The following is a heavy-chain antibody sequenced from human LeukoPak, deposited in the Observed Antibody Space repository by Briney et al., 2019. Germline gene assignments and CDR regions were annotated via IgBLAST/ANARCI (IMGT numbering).Heavy chain of an antibody. Sequence: GSLRLSCSACGFPFSSYDYNWVRQAPVKGLEWVSYSSSSSSTIYYADAVKGRFTISRDNAKNSLYLQMNSLRAEDTALYYCARDPDYWGQGTLVTVSS. J-gene: IGHJ4*02. CDR2: SSSSSSTI. V-gene: IGHV3-48*01. CDR3: ARDPDY. CDR1: GFPFSSYD.